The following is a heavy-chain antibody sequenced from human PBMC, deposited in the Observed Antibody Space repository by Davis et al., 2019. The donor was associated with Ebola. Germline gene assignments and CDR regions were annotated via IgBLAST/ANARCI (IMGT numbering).Heavy chain of an antibody. V-gene: IGHV1-3*01. Sequence: ASVKVSCKASGYTFTSYAMHWVRQAPGQRLEWMGWINAGNGNTKYSQKFQGRVTITRDTSASTAYMELSSLRSEDTAVYYCARGRLDLYYYHYGMDVWGQGTTVTVS. J-gene: IGHJ6*02. CDR1: GYTFTSYA. CDR2: INAGNGNT. CDR3: ARGRLDLYYYHYGMDV. D-gene: IGHD1-1*01.